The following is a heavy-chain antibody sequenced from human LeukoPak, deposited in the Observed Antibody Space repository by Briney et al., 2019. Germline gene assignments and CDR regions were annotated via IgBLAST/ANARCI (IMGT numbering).Heavy chain of an antibody. J-gene: IGHJ3*02. CDR1: GFTFDDYA. V-gene: IGHV3-9*01. Sequence: GRSLRLSCAASGFTFDDYAMHWVRQAPGKGLEWVSGISWNSGTIGYADSVKGRFTISRDNAKNSLYLQMNSLRTEDTALYYCAKGRYGSGPGTFDIWGQGTMVTVSS. CDR2: ISWNSGTI. CDR3: AKGRYGSGPGTFDI. D-gene: IGHD3-10*01.